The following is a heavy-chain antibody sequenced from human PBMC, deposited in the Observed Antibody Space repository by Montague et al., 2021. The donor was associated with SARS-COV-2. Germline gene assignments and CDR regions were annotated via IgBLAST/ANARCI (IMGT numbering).Heavy chain of an antibody. J-gene: IGHJ3*01. CDR1: GGSITNNIDY. D-gene: IGHD3-22*01. CDR2: IYYTGNT. CDR3: ARLKRYFDSSGSPSAFDF. V-gene: IGHV4-39*02. Sequence: SETLSLTCTVSGGSITNNIDYWAWIRQPPGKGLEWIGSIYYTGNTYYNLSLKSRVTISVVTSKNHFTLKLSSVTVVETAVYYCARLKRYFDSSGSPSAFDFWGQGTKVTVSS.